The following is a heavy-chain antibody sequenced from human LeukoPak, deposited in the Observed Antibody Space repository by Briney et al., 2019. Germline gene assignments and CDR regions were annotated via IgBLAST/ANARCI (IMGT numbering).Heavy chain of an antibody. D-gene: IGHD3-3*01. CDR2: IYYSGST. J-gene: IGHJ4*02. CDR3: ARGGYDFWSGYYRFDY. CDR1: GGSISSSSYY. V-gene: IGHV4-39*01. Sequence: SETLSLTCTVSGGSISSSSYYWGWIRQPPGKGLEWIGSIYYSGSTYYNPSLKSRVTISVDTSKNQFSLKLSSVTAADTAVYYCARGGYDFWSGYYRFDYWGQGTLVTVSS.